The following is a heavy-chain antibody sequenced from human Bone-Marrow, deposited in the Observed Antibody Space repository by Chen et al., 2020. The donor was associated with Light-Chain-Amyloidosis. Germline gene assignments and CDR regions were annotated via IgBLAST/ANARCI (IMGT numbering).Heavy chain of an antibody. V-gene: IGHV5-51*01. D-gene: IGHD5-12*01. CDR1: GYTFPNYW. CDR3: ARRRDGYNFDY. CDR2: IYPDNSDA. Sequence: EVQLEQSGPEVKKPGESLKSSCKGSGYTFPNYWIGWVRQMPGKGLEWMVVIYPDNSDAGYSPSFEGQVTISADKSITTAYLQWRSLKASDTAMYYCARRRDGYNFDYWGQGTLVTVSS. J-gene: IGHJ4*02.